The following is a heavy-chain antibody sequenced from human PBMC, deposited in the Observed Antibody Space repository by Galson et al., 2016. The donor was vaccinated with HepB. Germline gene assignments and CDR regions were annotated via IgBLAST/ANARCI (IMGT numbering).Heavy chain of an antibody. CDR3: ARGFSVTLNPGITVTGTGVFDP. V-gene: IGHV3-30-3*01. Sequence: SLRLSCAASGFRFSIYAMHWVRQAPGKGLEWVAGISDDGTKSHYADSVKGRFTISRDSSKNTLYLQVNSLSAEDTALYYCARGFSVTLNPGITVTGTGVFDPWGQGTLVTVSS. D-gene: IGHD6-19*01. CDR2: ISDDGTKS. J-gene: IGHJ5*02. CDR1: GFRFSIYA.